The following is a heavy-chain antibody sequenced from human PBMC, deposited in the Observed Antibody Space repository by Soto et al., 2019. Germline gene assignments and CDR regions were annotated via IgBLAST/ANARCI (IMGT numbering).Heavy chain of an antibody. CDR3: ARIRYDGYNSCWFDP. J-gene: IGHJ5*02. CDR1: GFSLSNARMG. CDR2: IFSNDEK. V-gene: IGHV2-26*01. Sequence: QVTLKESGPVLVKPTETLTLTCTVSGFSLSNARMGVSWIRQPPGKALEWLAHIFSNDEKSYSTSLKSRHTIAKHTSKPLVILTTTNMDPVDTATYYCARIRYDGYNSCWFDPWGQGTLVTVSS. D-gene: IGHD5-12*01.